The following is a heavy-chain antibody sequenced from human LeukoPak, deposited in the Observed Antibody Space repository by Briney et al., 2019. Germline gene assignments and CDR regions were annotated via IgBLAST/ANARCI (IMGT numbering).Heavy chain of an antibody. Sequence: GGSLRLSCAASGFTFSNYGMFWVRQAPGQGLEWVAIIQYDGSKEYYADSVKGRFTIPRDNSKNMVYLQMNSLRAEDTAVYYCAKDEYGSSSYYFDYWGQGTLVTVSS. V-gene: IGHV3-30*02. J-gene: IGHJ4*02. D-gene: IGHD6-13*01. CDR1: GFTFSNYG. CDR2: IQYDGSKE. CDR3: AKDEYGSSSYYFDY.